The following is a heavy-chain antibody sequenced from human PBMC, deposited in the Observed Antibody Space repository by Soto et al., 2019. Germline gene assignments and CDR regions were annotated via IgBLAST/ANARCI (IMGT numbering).Heavy chain of an antibody. CDR2: INAYNGNT. J-gene: IGHJ5*02. D-gene: IGHD2-15*01. CDR1: GYTFTSYG. Sequence: VASVKVSCKTSGYTFTSYGISWVRQAPGQGLEWMGWINAYNGNTNYAQKLQGRVTMTTDTSTSTAYMELRSLRSDDTAVYYCAREGYCSGGSCYSNWFDPWGQGTLVTVSS. CDR3: AREGYCSGGSCYSNWFDP. V-gene: IGHV1-18*01.